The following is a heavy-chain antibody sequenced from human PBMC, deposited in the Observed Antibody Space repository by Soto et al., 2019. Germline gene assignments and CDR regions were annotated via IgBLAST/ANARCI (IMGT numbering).Heavy chain of an antibody. D-gene: IGHD3-10*01. Sequence: LRLSCAASGFTFSRYAMRWVRQAPGKGLEWVSALSGSGGSTSYADSVKGRFTISRENSKHTLYLQMNSRRAQDTAVYYCAKVVGELDYYYYGMAVWGQGTTVTVSS. V-gene: IGHV3-23*01. CDR3: AKVVGELDYYYYGMAV. CDR1: GFTFSRYA. CDR2: LSGSGGST. J-gene: IGHJ6*02.